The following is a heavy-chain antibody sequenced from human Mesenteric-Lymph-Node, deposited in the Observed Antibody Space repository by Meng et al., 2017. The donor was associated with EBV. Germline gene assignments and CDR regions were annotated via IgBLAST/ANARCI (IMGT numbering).Heavy chain of an antibody. CDR2: IYLDDDK. CDR1: GFPLSTSGVV. D-gene: IGHD2-15*01. CDR3: THRGGDIFQN. V-gene: IGHV2-5*02. J-gene: IGHJ1*01. Sequence: QLTLTESGPISVKPTQTLRLTCTFSGFPLSTSGVVVGWIRPPPGKALELLALIYLDDDKRYSPSLNRRLTITKDTSKNQVVLTMTNMDPVDTATYYCTHRGGDIFQNWGQGTLVTVSS.